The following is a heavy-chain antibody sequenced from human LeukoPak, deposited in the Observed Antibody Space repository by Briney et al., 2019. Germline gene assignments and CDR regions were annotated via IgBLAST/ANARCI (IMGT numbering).Heavy chain of an antibody. D-gene: IGHD5-18*01. CDR3: ATIKRGNIFGYFDF. J-gene: IGHJ4*02. V-gene: IGHV4-59*11. CDR1: GASMNTHY. Sequence: PSETLSLTCAVSGASMNTHYWSWIRQPPGKGLEWIGYMLDTVTTKDNPSLKSRFTLSAHTSKNPFSLRLTSVTAADTAVYSCATIKRGNIFGYFDFWGQGIPVTVSS. CDR2: MLDTVTT.